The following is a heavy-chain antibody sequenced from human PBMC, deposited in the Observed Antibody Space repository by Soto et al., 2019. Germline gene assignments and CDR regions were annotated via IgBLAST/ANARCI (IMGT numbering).Heavy chain of an antibody. D-gene: IGHD6-13*01. V-gene: IGHV1-69*13. J-gene: IGHJ5*02. CDR2: IIPIFGTA. CDR1: LGTFISYA. CDR3: EREPHSSSLNWLDP. Sequence: RAAVXFSFKSSLGTFISYAIIFLRQAPGQGLEWMGGIIPIFGTANYAQKFQGRVTITADESTSTAYMELSSLRSEDTAVYYCEREPHSSSLNWLDPWGQGTLVTVYS.